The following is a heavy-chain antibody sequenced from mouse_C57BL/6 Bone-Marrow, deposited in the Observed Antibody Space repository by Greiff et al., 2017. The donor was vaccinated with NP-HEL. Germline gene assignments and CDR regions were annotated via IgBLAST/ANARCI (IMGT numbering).Heavy chain of an antibody. D-gene: IGHD1-1*02. J-gene: IGHJ2*01. CDR3: ARLWSPTGDY. CDR2: IYPGDGDT. CDR1: GYAFSSYW. Sequence: QVQLQQSGAELVKPGASVKISCKASGYAFSSYWMNWVKQRPGKGLEWIGQIYPGDGDTNYNGKFKGKATLTADNSSRTAYMQLSSLTAEDSAVYIGARLWSPTGDYWGQGTTLTVSS. V-gene: IGHV1-80*01.